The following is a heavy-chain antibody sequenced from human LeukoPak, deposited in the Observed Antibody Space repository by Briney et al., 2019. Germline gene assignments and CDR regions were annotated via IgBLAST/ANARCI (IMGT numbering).Heavy chain of an antibody. CDR3: ARRSANEFWSGYYLGPFDY. CDR1: GGSISSYY. Sequence: SETLSLTCTVSGGSISSYYWSWIRQPPGKGLEWIGYIYYSGSTNYNPSLKSRVAISVDTSKNQFSLKLSSVTVADTAVYYCARRSANEFWSGYYLGPFDYWGQGTLVTVSS. V-gene: IGHV4-59*08. J-gene: IGHJ4*02. CDR2: IYYSGST. D-gene: IGHD3-3*01.